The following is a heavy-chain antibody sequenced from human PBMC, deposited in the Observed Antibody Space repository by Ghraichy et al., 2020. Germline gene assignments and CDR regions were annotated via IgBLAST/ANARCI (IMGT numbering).Heavy chain of an antibody. Sequence: GGSLRLSCAASGFTFSSYAMSWVRQAPGKGLEWVSAISGSGGSTYYADSVKGRFTISRDNSKNKLYLQMNSLRAEDTAVYYCAKEGYSSSSTPLIDYWGQGTLVTVSS. CDR1: GFTFSSYA. J-gene: IGHJ4*02. CDR3: AKEGYSSSSTPLIDY. CDR2: ISGSGGST. V-gene: IGHV3-23*01. D-gene: IGHD6-6*01.